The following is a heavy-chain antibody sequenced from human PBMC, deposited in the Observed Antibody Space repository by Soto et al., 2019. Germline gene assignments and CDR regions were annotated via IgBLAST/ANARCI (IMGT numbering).Heavy chain of an antibody. Sequence: SETLSLTCTVSGGSISSSSSYWGWIRQPPGKGLEWIGNVYYSGSTYSNPSLKSRLTISADTSKNQFSLKLSSVTAADTAVYFCARQSEYFDASGSAAPLDGEDVWGQGTTDTVSS. J-gene: IGHJ6*02. V-gene: IGHV4-39*01. CDR3: ARQSEYFDASGSAAPLDGEDV. CDR1: GGSISSSSSY. D-gene: IGHD3-10*01. CDR2: VYYSGST.